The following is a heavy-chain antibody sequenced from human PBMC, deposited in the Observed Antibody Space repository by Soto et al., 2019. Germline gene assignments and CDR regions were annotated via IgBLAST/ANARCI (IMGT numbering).Heavy chain of an antibody. CDR3: LISDTWATGFYP. CDR1: GFTFRSYA. J-gene: IGHJ5*02. V-gene: IGHV3-23*01. CDR2: VTDSGSST. Sequence: PGGSLRLSCAASGFTFRSYAMYWVRQAPGKGLEWVSTVTDSGSSTYYADSVKGRFTISRDNSKDTLYLQMNSLRAEDAAVYFCLISDTWATGFYPFGQGAALTISS. D-gene: IGHD2-21*02.